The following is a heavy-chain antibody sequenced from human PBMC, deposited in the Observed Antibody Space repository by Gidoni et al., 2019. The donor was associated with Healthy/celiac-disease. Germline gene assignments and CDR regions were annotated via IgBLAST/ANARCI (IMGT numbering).Heavy chain of an antibody. D-gene: IGHD3-3*01. CDR3: ATDFPNNYDFWSGPYGMDV. J-gene: IGHJ6*02. CDR2: FDPEDGET. Sequence: QVQLVQSGAEVQKPGASVKVSCKVSGYTLTDLSMHWVRQAPGKGLEWMGGFDPEDGETIYAQKFQGRVTMTEDTSTDTAYMELSSLRSEDTAVYYCATDFPNNYDFWSGPYGMDVWGQGTTVTVSS. V-gene: IGHV1-24*01. CDR1: GYTLTDLS.